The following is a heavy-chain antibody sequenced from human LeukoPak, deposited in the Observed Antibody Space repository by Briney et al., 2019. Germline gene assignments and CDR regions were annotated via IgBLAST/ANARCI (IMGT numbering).Heavy chain of an antibody. CDR1: GFIFSSYG. Sequence: HPGGSLRLSCAASGFIFSSYGMHWVRQAPGKGLEWVAVIWYDGSNKYYADSVKVRFTIPRDNSKNTLYLQMNSLRAEDTAVYYCAREEARSIAAAGTTYAFDIWGQGTMVTVSS. J-gene: IGHJ3*02. D-gene: IGHD6-13*01. V-gene: IGHV3-33*01. CDR2: IWYDGSNK. CDR3: AREEARSIAAAGTTYAFDI.